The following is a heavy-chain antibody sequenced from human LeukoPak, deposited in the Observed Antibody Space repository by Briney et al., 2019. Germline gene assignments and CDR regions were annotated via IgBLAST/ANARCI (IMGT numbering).Heavy chain of an antibody. D-gene: IGHD5-18*01. CDR3: ARYVDTAMVTGAFDI. CDR2: IKQDGSEK. J-gene: IGHJ3*02. V-gene: IGHV3-7*01. CDR1: GFTFSSYW. Sequence: GGSLRLSCAASGFTFSSYWMSWVRQAPGKGLEWVANIKQDGSEKYYVDSVKGRFTISRDNAKSSLYLQMNSLRAEDTAVYYCARYVDTAMVTGAFDIWGQGTMVTVSS.